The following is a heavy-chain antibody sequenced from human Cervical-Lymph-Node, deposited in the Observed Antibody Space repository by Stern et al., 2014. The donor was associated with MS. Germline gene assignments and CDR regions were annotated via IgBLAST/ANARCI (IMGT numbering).Heavy chain of an antibody. J-gene: IGHJ4*02. CDR1: GYSFTIYY. Sequence: EMPLVESGAEVKKPGESLKISCKLSGYSFTIYYIAWVRQMPGKGLEWMGVIYPYESDTTYSPSFQGQVTISADKSITTAYLQWSSLRASDTAMYYCARHVQGFDYWGQGTLVTVSS. V-gene: IGHV5-51*01. CDR3: ARHVQGFDY. CDR2: IYPYESDT.